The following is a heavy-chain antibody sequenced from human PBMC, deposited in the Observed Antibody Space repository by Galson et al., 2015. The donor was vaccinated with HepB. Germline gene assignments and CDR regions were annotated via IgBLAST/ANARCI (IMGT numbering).Heavy chain of an antibody. D-gene: IGHD4-17*01. Sequence: TLSLTCAVSGGSISSGGYSWSWIRQPPGKGLEWIGYIYHSGSTYYNPSLKSRVTISVDRSKNQFSLKLSSATAADTAVYYCARGDYGDYGGGMDVWGQGTTVTVSS. CDR2: IYHSGST. V-gene: IGHV4-30-2*01. CDR3: ARGDYGDYGGGMDV. J-gene: IGHJ6*02. CDR1: GGSISSGGYS.